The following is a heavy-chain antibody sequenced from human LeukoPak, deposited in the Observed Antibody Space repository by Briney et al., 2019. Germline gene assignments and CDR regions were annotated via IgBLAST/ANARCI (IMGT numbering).Heavy chain of an antibody. CDR3: VKDTYTTSWYPDY. CDR1: GFTFSSFA. Sequence: GGSLTLSCTASGFTFSSFATHWVRQAPGKGLEYVSGISSNGGNTYYADSVKGRFTISRDNSKNTLYLQMSSLRAEDTAVYYCVKDTYTTSWYPDYWGQGTLVTVSS. V-gene: IGHV3-64D*09. CDR2: ISSNGGNT. J-gene: IGHJ4*02. D-gene: IGHD6-19*01.